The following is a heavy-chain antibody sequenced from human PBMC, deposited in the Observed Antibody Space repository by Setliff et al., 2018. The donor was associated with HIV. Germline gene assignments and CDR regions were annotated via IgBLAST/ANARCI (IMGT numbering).Heavy chain of an antibody. CDR2: IKSKADGGTT. Sequence: WIRQPPGKGLEWIGSIKSKADGGTTDYAATVKGRFTISRDDSKRMVYLEMNSLTSEDTAVYFCTRSYYHWGQGTRVTVSS. V-gene: IGHV3-15*01. CDR3: TRSYYH. D-gene: IGHD3-10*01. J-gene: IGHJ4*02.